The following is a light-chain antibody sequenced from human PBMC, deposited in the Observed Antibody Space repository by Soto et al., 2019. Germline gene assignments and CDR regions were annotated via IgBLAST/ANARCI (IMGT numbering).Light chain of an antibody. CDR2: GAS. J-gene: IGKJ2*01. CDR3: QQYGSYPYT. V-gene: IGKV3-20*01. CDR1: QSVSSNY. Sequence: IVLPQSPGTLSLSPGERATLSCRASQSVSSNYLAWYQQKPGQTPRLLIYGASSRATGIPDRFSGSGSGTDFTLTSSRLEPEDSAVYYCQQYGSYPYTFGQGTKLEIK.